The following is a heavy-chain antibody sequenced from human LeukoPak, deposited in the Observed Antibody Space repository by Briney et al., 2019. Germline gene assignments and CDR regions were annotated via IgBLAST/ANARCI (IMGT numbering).Heavy chain of an antibody. CDR3: ARRDSSWPTFEY. J-gene: IGHJ4*02. CDR2: IYHSGNT. CDR1: GGSISSGSYY. Sequence: SQTLSLTCTVSGGSISSGSYYWGWIRQPPGKGLEWIGSIYHSGNTYYNPSLKSRVTISVDTSKNQFSLKLSSVTAADTAVYYCARRDSSWPTFEYWGQGTLVTVSS. V-gene: IGHV4-39*07. D-gene: IGHD6-13*01.